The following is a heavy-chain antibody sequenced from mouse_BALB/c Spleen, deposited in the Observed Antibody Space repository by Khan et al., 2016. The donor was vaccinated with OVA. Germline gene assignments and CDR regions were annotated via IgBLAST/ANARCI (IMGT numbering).Heavy chain of an antibody. J-gene: IGHJ3*01. D-gene: IGHD2-14*01. V-gene: IGHV1S81*02. CDR1: GYTFNSYY. Sequence: QVQLQQSGAELVKPGASVKLSCKASGYTFNSYYMYWVKQRPGQGLEWIGEINHSNGGTNFNEKFKSKATLTVDKSTSTAYMQLSRMRSEDSDVDDGTRWGYSGFAYEVQCILVTVAA. CDR2: INHSNGGT. CDR3: TRWGYSGFAY.